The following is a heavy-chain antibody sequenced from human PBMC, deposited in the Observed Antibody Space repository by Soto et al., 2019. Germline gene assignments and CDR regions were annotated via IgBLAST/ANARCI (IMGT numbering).Heavy chain of an antibody. Sequence: GSLRLSCAASGFSFSISPMHWVRQAPGKGPEWVALISYDGTNKFYADSVKGRFTISRDNSKSTLYLQVDSPRPEDAAVYYCARDPKTSGGQHWAFNYFDSWGQGTLVTVSS. J-gene: IGHJ4*02. V-gene: IGHV3-30-3*01. CDR2: ISYDGTNK. CDR3: ARDPKTSGGQHWAFNYFDS. D-gene: IGHD7-27*01. CDR1: GFSFSISP.